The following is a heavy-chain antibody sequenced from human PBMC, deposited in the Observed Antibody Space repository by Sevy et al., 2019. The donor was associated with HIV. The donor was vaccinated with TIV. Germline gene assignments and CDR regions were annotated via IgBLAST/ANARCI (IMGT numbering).Heavy chain of an antibody. Sequence: GWSLRLSCAASGFTVSSNYMSWVLQAPGKGLEWVSVIYSGGRTYYADSVKGRFTISRDNSKNTLYLQMNSLRAEDTAVYYCARAPKAGRIDAFDIWGQGTMVTVSS. J-gene: IGHJ3*02. V-gene: IGHV3-53*01. CDR2: IYSGGRT. CDR3: ARAPKAGRIDAFDI. D-gene: IGHD2-15*01. CDR1: GFTVSSNY.